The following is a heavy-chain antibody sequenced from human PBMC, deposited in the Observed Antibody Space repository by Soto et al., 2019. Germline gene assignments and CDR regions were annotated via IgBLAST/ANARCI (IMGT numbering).Heavy chain of an antibody. CDR3: ARIKVVVVVAATGYAFDI. J-gene: IGHJ3*02. Sequence: GGSLRLSCAASGFTFSSYWMSWVRQAPGKGLEWVANIKQDGSEKYYVDSVKGRFTISRDNAKNSLYLQMNSLRAEDTAVYYCARIKVVVVVAATGYAFDIWGQGTMVTVSS. V-gene: IGHV3-7*01. CDR1: GFTFSSYW. D-gene: IGHD2-15*01. CDR2: IKQDGSEK.